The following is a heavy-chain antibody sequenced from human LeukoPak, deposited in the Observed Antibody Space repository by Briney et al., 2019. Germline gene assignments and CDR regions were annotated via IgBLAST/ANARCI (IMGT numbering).Heavy chain of an antibody. CDR1: GGSFSGYY. J-gene: IGHJ4*02. CDR2: IYYSGST. Sequence: SETLSLTCAVYGGSFSGYYWSWIRQPPGKGLEWIGYIYYSGSTNYNPSLKSRVTISVDTSKNQFSLKLSSMTAADTAVYYCARLLHDYGGYSPFDCWGQGALVTVSS. CDR3: ARLLHDYGGYSPFDC. V-gene: IGHV4-34*11. D-gene: IGHD4-23*01.